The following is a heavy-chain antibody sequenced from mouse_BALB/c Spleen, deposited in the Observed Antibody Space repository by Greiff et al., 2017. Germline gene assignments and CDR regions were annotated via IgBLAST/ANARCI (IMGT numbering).Heavy chain of an antibody. CDR2: ISSGGSYT. CDR3: ARDGNYGNYDY. Sequence: DVMLVESGGGLVKPGGSLKLSCAASGFTFSSYAMSWVRQSPEKRLEWVAEISSGGSYTYYPDTVTGRFTISRDNAKNTLYLEMSSLRSEDTAMYYCARDGNYGNYDYWGQGTTLTVSS. V-gene: IGHV5-9-4*01. J-gene: IGHJ2*01. CDR1: GFTFSSYA. D-gene: IGHD2-1*01.